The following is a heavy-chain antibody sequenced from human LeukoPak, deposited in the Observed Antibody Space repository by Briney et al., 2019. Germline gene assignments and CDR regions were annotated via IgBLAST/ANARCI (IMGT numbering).Heavy chain of an antibody. CDR3: ARDEADYYDSSGFLFDAFDI. CDR2: ISGAGRYI. J-gene: IGHJ3*02. V-gene: IGHV3-21*01. Sequence: GGSLRLSCAASGFTFGRHSLNWVRQAAGKGLEWVSSISGAGRYIFYADSGKGRFTISRDNPKNSVYLQMNSLRAEDTAVYYCARDEADYYDSSGFLFDAFDIWGQGTGVTVSS. CDR1: GFTFGRHS. D-gene: IGHD3-22*01.